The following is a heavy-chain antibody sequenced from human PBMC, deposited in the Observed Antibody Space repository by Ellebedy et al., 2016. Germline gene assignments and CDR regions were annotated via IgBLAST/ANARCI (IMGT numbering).Heavy chain of an antibody. V-gene: IGHV3-30*03. Sequence: GGSLRLXCTASGFTLYRMHWVRQAPGKGLEWVAVIAPGENIQNYVDSVKGRFTISRDNPTNTVFLQMDSLRAEDAAVYYCAREGHSSGHAGDFDVWGQGTLVTVSS. D-gene: IGHD6-19*01. CDR1: GFTLYR. CDR3: AREGHSSGHAGDFDV. CDR2: IAPGENIQ. J-gene: IGHJ4*02.